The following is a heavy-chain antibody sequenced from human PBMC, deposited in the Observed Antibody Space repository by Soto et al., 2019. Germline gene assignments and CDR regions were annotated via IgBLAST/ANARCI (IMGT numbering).Heavy chain of an antibody. CDR2: INHSGST. D-gene: IGHD5-12*01. CDR1: GGSFSGYY. Sequence: SETLSLTCAVYGGSFSGYYWSWIRQPPGKGLEWIGEINHSGSTNYNPSLKSRFTISVDTSKNQFSLKLSSVTAADTAVYYCARVGGYSGYDARPYYYYYGMDVWGQGTTVTVSS. CDR3: ARVGGYSGYDARPYYYYYGMDV. J-gene: IGHJ6*02. V-gene: IGHV4-34*01.